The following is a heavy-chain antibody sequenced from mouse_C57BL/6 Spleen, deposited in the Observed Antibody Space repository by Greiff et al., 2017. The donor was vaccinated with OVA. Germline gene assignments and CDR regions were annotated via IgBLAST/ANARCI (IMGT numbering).Heavy chain of an antibody. CDR3: ARRSITTVVADYAMDY. CDR2: IYPGDGDT. J-gene: IGHJ4*01. CDR1: GYAFSSYW. D-gene: IGHD1-1*01. V-gene: IGHV1-80*01. Sequence: QVQLQQSGAELVKPGASVKISCKASGYAFSSYWMNWVKQRPGKGLEWIGQIYPGDGDTNYNGKFKGKATLTADKSSSTAYMQLSSLTSEDSAVYFCARRSITTVVADYAMDYWGQGTSVTVSS.